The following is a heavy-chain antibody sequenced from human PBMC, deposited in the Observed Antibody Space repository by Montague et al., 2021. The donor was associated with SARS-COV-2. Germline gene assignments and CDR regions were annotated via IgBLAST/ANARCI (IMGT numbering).Heavy chain of an antibody. CDR1: GGSFSTYS. D-gene: IGHD3-10*01. Sequence: SETRSLTCAVHGGSFSTYSWNWLRQPPGKGLEWIGEIHHGGSTNYNPSLKSRVTISADTSKNQFSLKLTSVAAADTAVYYCARLGDGVVPSPILGVGPYYSYCDYDVWGKGTTVTVSS. CDR2: IHHGGST. J-gene: IGHJ6*03. V-gene: IGHV4-34*01. CDR3: ARLGDGVVPSPILGVGPYYSYCDYDV.